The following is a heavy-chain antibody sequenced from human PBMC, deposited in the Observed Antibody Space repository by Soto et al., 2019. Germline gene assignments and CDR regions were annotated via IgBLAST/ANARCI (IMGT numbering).Heavy chain of an antibody. D-gene: IGHD2-2*01. V-gene: IGHV4-39*01. CDR1: GGSISSSSYY. Sequence: QLQLQESGPGLVKPSETLSLTCTVSGGSISSSSYYWGWIRQPPGKGLEWIGSIYYSGSTYYNPSLKSRVTISVDTSKNQFSLKLSSVTAADTAVYYCARSGVVPAAHGYFQHWGQGTLVTVSS. CDR2: IYYSGST. J-gene: IGHJ1*01. CDR3: ARSGVVPAAHGYFQH.